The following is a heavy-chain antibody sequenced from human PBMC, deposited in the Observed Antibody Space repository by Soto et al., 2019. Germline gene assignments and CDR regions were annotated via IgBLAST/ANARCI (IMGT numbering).Heavy chain of an antibody. CDR2: ISYDGKVA. D-gene: IGHD1-1*01. J-gene: IGHJ4*02. V-gene: IGHV3-30*18. Sequence: QVQLVESGGGVVQPGRSLRLSCAASGFTFSSYGMHWVRQAPGKGLEWVTVISYDGKVAYYADSVKGRFTISRDNSKNTLYLQMNSLRTEDTAMYYCAQDRPITNLYFDYWGQGTLVTVSS. CDR3: AQDRPITNLYFDY. CDR1: GFTFSSYG.